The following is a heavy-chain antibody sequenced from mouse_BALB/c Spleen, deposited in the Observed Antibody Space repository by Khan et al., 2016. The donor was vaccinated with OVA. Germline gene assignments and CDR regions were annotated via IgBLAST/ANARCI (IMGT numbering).Heavy chain of an antibody. CDR1: GYSFTGYF. D-gene: IGHD1-1*01. CDR2: INPHIGET. Sequence: IQLVQSGPELVKPGASVKISCKASGYSFTGYFMNWVMQSHGKSLEWIGRINPHIGETFYNPKFKGKATLTVDESSSIAHMELRRLASEASAFYYFARIYGSDFDYWGQGTTLTVSS. J-gene: IGHJ2*01. V-gene: IGHV1-20*02. CDR3: ARIYGSDFDY.